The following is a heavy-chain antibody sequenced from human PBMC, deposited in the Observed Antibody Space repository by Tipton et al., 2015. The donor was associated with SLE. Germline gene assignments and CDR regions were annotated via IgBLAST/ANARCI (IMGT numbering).Heavy chain of an antibody. CDR3: ATYSGYDYSYFDY. CDR2: ISTYNGNT. D-gene: IGHD5-12*01. Sequence: QLVQSGVEVKKPGASVRVSCKASGYTFTTYGISWVRQAPGQGLEWMGWISTYNGNTNYAQKLQGRVTMTSDTSTSTAYMELRSLRSEDTAVYYCATYSGYDYSYFDYWGQGTLVTVSS. CDR1: GYTFTTYG. V-gene: IGHV1-18*01. J-gene: IGHJ4*02.